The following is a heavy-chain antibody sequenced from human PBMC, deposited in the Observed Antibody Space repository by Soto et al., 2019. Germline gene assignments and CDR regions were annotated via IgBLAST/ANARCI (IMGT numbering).Heavy chain of an antibody. CDR2: ISGSGGST. CDR3: AKDLRGYSYGRSYWYFDL. CDR1: GFTLSSYA. J-gene: IGHJ2*01. V-gene: IGHV3-23*01. D-gene: IGHD5-18*01. Sequence: PGGSLRLSCAASGFTLSSYAMSWVRQGPGKGMEWGSAISGSGGSTYYADSVKGRFTISRDNSKSTLYLHMNSLRAEDTAVYYCAKDLRGYSYGRSYWYFDLWGRGTLVTVSS.